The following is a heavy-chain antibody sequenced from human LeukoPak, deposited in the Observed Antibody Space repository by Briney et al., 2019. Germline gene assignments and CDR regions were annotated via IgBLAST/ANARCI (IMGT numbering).Heavy chain of an antibody. V-gene: IGHV3-23*01. D-gene: IGHD5-12*01. CDR1: GFTFTSYS. J-gene: IGHJ4*02. CDR2: ISGGGGST. CDR3: ARDRGGYGFFDY. Sequence: GGSLRLSCAASGFTFTSYSMNWVRQAPGKGLEWVSTISGGGGSTYYADSVKGRFTISRDNAKNSLYLQMNSLRAEDTAVYYCARDRGGYGFFDYWGQGTLVTVSS.